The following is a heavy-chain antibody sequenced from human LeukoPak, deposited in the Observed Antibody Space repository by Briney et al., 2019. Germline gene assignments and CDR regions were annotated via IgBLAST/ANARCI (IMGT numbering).Heavy chain of an antibody. CDR1: GYTFPNYD. CDR3: ARAGYCGDGGCRGGSAFDV. J-gene: IGHJ3*01. D-gene: IGHD2-15*01. Sequence: ASVRVSCKTSGYTFPNYDIYWVRQAPGQGLECMGWISGYAGDTKYAQILQGRFTVTTDTSTSTAYMELRSLTYDDTAVYYCARAGYCGDGGCRGGSAFDVWGQRTMVTVSS. V-gene: IGHV1-18*01. CDR2: ISGYAGDT.